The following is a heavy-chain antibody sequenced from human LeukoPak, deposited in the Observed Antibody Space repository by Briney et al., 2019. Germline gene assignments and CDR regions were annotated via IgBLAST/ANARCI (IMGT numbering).Heavy chain of an antibody. V-gene: IGHV4-39*01. D-gene: IGHD6-6*01. CDR1: GGSISSSSYY. J-gene: IGHJ4*02. Sequence: SETLSLTCTVSGGSISSSSYYWGWIRQPPGKGLEWIGSIYYSGNTYYNPSLKSRVTISVDTSKSQFSLKLSSVTAADTAVYYCARLRIAARPDYWGQGTLVTVSS. CDR3: ARLRIAARPDY. CDR2: IYYSGNT.